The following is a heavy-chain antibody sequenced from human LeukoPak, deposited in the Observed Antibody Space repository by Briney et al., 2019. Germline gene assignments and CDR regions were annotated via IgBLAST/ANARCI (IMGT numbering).Heavy chain of an antibody. Sequence: ASVKVSCKASGYTFTSYAMNWVRQAPGQGLEWMGWISVYNGNTNYAQKLQGRVTTTTDTSTSTAYMELRSLRTDDTAVYYCARLARRRNYYGSGRSDPEFDYWGQGTLVTVSS. CDR1: GYTFTSYA. J-gene: IGHJ4*02. D-gene: IGHD3-10*01. CDR3: ARLARRRNYYGSGRSDPEFDY. CDR2: ISVYNGNT. V-gene: IGHV1-18*01.